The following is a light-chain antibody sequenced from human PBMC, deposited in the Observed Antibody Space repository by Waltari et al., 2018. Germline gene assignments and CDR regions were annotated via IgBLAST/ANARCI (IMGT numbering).Light chain of an antibody. J-gene: IGLJ1*01. CDR2: DVS. V-gene: IGLV2-14*03. CDR3: SAYTATDTYV. CDR1: HSDVGLYDY. Sequence: SALTQPASMSGSPGQSITISCTGTHSDVGLYDYVSWYQQHPGKAPQLLISDVSQRPSGVSARFSGSRSGYTASLTISGLQTEDEADYYCSAYTATDTYVFGSGTTVTVL.